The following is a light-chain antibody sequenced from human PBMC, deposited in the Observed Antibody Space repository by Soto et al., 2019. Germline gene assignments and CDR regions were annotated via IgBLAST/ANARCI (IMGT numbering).Light chain of an antibody. J-gene: IGLJ6*01. CDR1: SSDVGYYDY. V-gene: IGLV2-8*01. Sequence: QSALTQPPSASGVPGQSGTISGTGTSSDVGYYDYVSWYQQHPGKAPKLVIYEVTKRPSGVPDRVSASKSGNTASLNVSGLRAEDEADYYCSSYAGSNNFVFGSGTKLTVL. CDR2: EVT. CDR3: SSYAGSNNFV.